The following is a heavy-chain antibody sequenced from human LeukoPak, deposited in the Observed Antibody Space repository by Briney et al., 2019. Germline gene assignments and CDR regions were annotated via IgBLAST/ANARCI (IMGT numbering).Heavy chain of an antibody. J-gene: IGHJ4*02. CDR1: GGSISSSSYY. V-gene: IGHV4-39*07. D-gene: IGHD6-19*01. Sequence: NPSETLSLTCTVSGGSISSSSYYWGWIRQPPGKGLEWIGEVHHSGMTNYKPSLRSRVTISLDTSKNQFSLNLASVTAADTAVYYCARGLSLGWVDYWGQGTLVTVSS. CDR2: VHHSGMT. CDR3: ARGLSLGWVDY.